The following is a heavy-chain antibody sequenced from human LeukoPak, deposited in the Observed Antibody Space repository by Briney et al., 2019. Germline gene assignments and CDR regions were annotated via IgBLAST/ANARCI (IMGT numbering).Heavy chain of an antibody. V-gene: IGHV1-24*01. CDR1: GYTLTELS. CDR2: FDPEDGET. CDR3: ARDHWGIVENGYDYFYYDMDV. J-gene: IGHJ6*02. Sequence: ASVKVSCKVSGYTLTELSMHWARQAPGKGLEWMGGFDPEDGETIYAQKFQGRVTMTEDTSTDTAYMELSSLRSEDTAVYYCARDHWGIVENGYDYFYYDMDVWGQGTTVTVSS. D-gene: IGHD7-27*01.